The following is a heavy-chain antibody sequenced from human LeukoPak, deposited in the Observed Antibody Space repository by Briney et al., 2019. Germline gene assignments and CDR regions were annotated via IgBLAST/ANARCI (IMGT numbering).Heavy chain of an antibody. CDR3: VRDCSAGSCYSDNVF. CDR1: GFTFSGYW. CDR2: ISTDGITT. J-gene: IGHJ4*02. D-gene: IGHD2-15*01. V-gene: IGHV3-74*01. Sequence: GGSLRLSCAASGFTFSGYWMHWVRQAPGKGLVWVSRISTDGITTNYADSVRGRFTTSRDNAKNTLYLQMNSLRAEDTAVYYCVRDCSAGSCYSDNVFWGQGTLVTVSS.